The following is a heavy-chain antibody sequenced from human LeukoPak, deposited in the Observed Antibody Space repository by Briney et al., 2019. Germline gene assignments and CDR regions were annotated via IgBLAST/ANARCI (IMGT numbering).Heavy chain of an antibody. CDR1: GFTFSGHW. CDR3: VRDETLWTLDW. Sequence: PGGSLRLSCTASGFTFSGHWIHWVRQAPGMGLVWVSRINERGTDCMYAESVKGRFTISRDNAKNTVYLQMNSLRAEDTAVYYCVRDETLWTLDWWGQGTLVSVSS. V-gene: IGHV3-74*03. J-gene: IGHJ4*02. D-gene: IGHD1-1*01. CDR2: INERGTDC.